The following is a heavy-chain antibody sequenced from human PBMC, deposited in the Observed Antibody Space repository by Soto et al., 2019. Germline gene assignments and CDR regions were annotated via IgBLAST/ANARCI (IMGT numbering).Heavy chain of an antibody. CDR2: ISGFNGQT. CDR1: GNTFASHG. Sequence: GPEVKKPGASVKVSCKASGNTFASHGFSWVRQAPGQGLEWMGWISGFNGQTNYALKFQGRVTLTTDTSTSTAYMELRSLRSDDTAVYFCARVDPRGVAVVRDYWGQGTLVTVSS. V-gene: IGHV1-18*01. CDR3: ARVDPRGVAVVRDY. J-gene: IGHJ4*02. D-gene: IGHD3-10*01.